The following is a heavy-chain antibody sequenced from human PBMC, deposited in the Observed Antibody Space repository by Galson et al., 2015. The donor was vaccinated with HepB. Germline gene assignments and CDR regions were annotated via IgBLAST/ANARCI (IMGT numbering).Heavy chain of an antibody. CDR2: INPNTGDT. J-gene: IGHJ6*02. D-gene: IGHD3-16*01. V-gene: IGHV1-2*02. CDR3: ARRPFRYYYGMDV. Sequence: SVKVSCKASGYTFTGYYMHWVRQVPGQGPKWMGWINPNTGDTSYAQKIQGRVTMTRDTSISTAYLELSRLRSDDTAVYYCARRPFRYYYGMDVWGQGTTVTVSS. CDR1: GYTFTGYY.